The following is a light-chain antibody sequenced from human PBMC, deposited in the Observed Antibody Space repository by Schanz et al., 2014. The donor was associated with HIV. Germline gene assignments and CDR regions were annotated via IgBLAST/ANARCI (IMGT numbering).Light chain of an antibody. Sequence: QSVLTQPPSVSGAPGQRVTISCTGSSSNIGAGYDVHWYQHLPETAPKLLIYGNSNRPSGVPDRFSGSKSGTSASLVITGLQAEDEADYYCQSYDSSLSGSFVFGTGTKLTVL. CDR3: QSYDSSLSGSFV. CDR1: SSNIGAGYD. J-gene: IGLJ1*01. V-gene: IGLV1-40*01. CDR2: GNS.